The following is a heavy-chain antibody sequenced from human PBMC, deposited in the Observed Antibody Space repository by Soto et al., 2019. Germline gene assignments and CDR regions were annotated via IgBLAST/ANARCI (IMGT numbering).Heavy chain of an antibody. CDR3: ANSGGGSGDYYYGMDV. CDR1: GGSISSYY. J-gene: IGHJ6*02. D-gene: IGHD3-16*01. V-gene: IGHV4-59*01. Sequence: SETLSLTGTVSGGSISSYYWSWIRQPPGKGLEWIGYIYYSGSTNYNPSLKSRVTISVDTSKNQFSLKLSSVTAADTAVYYCANSGGGSGDYYYGMDVWGQGTTVTVSS. CDR2: IYYSGST.